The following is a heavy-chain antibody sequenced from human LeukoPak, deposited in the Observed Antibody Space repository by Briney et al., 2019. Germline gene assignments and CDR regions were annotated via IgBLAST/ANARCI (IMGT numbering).Heavy chain of an antibody. J-gene: IGHJ5*02. CDR1: GFTFSSYW. Sequence: GGSLRLSCAASGFTFSSYWMNWARQAPGKGLEWVASINHNGNVNYYVDSVKGRFTISRDNAKNSLYLQMNSLRAEDTAVYYCARDNFWSEYNWFDPWGQGTLVTVSS. D-gene: IGHD3-3*01. CDR3: ARDNFWSEYNWFDP. CDR2: INHNGNVN. V-gene: IGHV3-7*03.